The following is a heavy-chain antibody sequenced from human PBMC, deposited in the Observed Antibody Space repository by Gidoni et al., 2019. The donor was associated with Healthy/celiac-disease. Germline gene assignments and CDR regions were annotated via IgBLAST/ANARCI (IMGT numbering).Heavy chain of an antibody. V-gene: IGHV3-53*01. CDR3: AITLAVNDY. Sequence: EVHLVESGSGWIQPGGSLRLFCASSGFTVSSNYMSWVRQAPGTGLRWVSVIYSGGSTYYADSVKGRFTISRDNSKNTLYLQMNSLRAEDTAVYYCAITLAVNDYWGQGTLVTVSS. CDR1: GFTVSSNY. J-gene: IGHJ4*02. CDR2: IYSGGST.